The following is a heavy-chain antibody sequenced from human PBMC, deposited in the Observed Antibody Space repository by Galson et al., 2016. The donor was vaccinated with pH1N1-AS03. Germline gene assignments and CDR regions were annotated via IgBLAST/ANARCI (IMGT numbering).Heavy chain of an antibody. CDR1: GGTFSSYV. V-gene: IGHV1-69*04. CDR2: IIPSLDVP. Sequence: SVKVSCKASGGTFSSYVINWVRQAPGQGLEWMGRIIPSLDVPNYAQKFQGGVTITADKSTRTAYMELSSLRSEDTAVYYCARDSTITGTTEDDALDIWGQGTMVIVSS. CDR3: ARDSTITGTTEDDALDI. D-gene: IGHD1-14*01. J-gene: IGHJ3*02.